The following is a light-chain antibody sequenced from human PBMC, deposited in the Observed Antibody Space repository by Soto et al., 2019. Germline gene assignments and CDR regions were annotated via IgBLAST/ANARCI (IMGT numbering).Light chain of an antibody. CDR2: DVV. CDR3: GSYTSTMTNV. J-gene: IGLJ1*01. Sequence: SALTKPASVYGSPGQSITISCTGTSSDVGGFNSVSWYQLRPGTAPKLILYDVVDRPSGVSYRFSGSKSGNTASPTISGLQAGDEADYFCGSYTSTMTNVFGSGTKVTV. V-gene: IGLV2-14*03. CDR1: SSDVGGFNS.